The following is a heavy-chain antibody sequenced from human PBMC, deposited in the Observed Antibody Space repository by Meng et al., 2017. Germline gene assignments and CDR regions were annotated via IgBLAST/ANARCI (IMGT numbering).Heavy chain of an antibody. CDR2: IWYDGSNK. V-gene: IGHV3-33*01. CDR3: AREEPGFCSGGSCYPRDEPGWVY. Sequence: GESLKISCAASGFTFSSYGMHWVRQAPGKGLEWVAVIWYDGSNKYYADSVKGRFTISRDNSKNTLYLQMNSLRAEDTAVYYCAREEPGFCSGGSCYPRDEPGWVYWDQGTLVTVSS. D-gene: IGHD2-15*01. CDR1: GFTFSSYG. J-gene: IGHJ4*02.